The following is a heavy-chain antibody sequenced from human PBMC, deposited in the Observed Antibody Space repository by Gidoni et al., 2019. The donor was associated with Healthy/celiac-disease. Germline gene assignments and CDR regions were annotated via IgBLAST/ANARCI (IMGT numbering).Heavy chain of an antibody. J-gene: IGHJ2*01. CDR3: ARGPDYGDYVGDWYFDL. CDR1: RFTFSSYW. Sequence: EVQLVESGGGLVQPGGSLRLSCAASRFTFSSYWMSWVRQAPGKGREWVANIKQDGSEKYYGDSVKGRFTISRDNAKNSRYLQMNSLRAEDTAVYYCARGPDYGDYVGDWYFDLWGRGTLVTVSS. CDR2: IKQDGSEK. D-gene: IGHD4-17*01. V-gene: IGHV3-7*03.